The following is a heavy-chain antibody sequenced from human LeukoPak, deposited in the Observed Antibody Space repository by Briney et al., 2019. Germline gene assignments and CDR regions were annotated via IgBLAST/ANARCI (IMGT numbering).Heavy chain of an antibody. CDR1: GGSISNFY. Sequence: PSETLSLTCTVSGGSISNFYWTWIRQPAGKGLEWIGRIYTSGSTNYNPSLKSRVTISVDTSKNQFSLKLSSVTAADTAVYYCARVQGPEAVFDYWGQGTLVTVSS. V-gene: IGHV4-4*07. D-gene: IGHD6-19*01. J-gene: IGHJ4*02. CDR2: IYTSGST. CDR3: ARVQGPEAVFDY.